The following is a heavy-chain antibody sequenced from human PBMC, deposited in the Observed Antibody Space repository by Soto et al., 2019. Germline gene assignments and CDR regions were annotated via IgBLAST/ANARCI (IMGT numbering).Heavy chain of an antibody. J-gene: IGHJ4*02. CDR2: MYPGDSDT. CDR1: GYDFNTNW. Sequence: GESLKISCRGSGYDFNTNWFGWVRQLPGRGLEWVGIMYPGDSDTRYNPSLQGHVTLSVDVTVSTAFLQWRSLETSDTGMYFCARLPRDCNKTHCYYADHWGQGTQVTVSS. CDR3: ARLPRDCNKTHCYYADH. V-gene: IGHV5-51*01. D-gene: IGHD3-10*01.